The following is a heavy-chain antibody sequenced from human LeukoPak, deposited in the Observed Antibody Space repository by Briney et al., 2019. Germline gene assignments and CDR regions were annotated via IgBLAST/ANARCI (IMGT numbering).Heavy chain of an antibody. J-gene: IGHJ4*02. CDR1: GFTFDDYA. CDR2: ISWNSGSI. CDR3: TMGGTTGPTVVDS. V-gene: IGHV3-9*01. D-gene: IGHD4-17*01. Sequence: GGSLRLSCAASGFTFDDYAMHWVRQAPGKGLEWVSGISWNSGSIGYADSVKGRFTISRDNAKNSLYLQMNSLRAEDTALYYCTMGGTTGPTVVDSWGQGTLFPVS.